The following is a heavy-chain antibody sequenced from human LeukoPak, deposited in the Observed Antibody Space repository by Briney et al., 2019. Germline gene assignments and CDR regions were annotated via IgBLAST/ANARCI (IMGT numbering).Heavy chain of an antibody. CDR2: INPNSGGT. V-gene: IGHV1-2*04. D-gene: IGHD5-24*01. Sequence: ASVKISCKASGYTFTGYYMHWVRQAPGQGLEWVGWINPNSGGTNYAQKFQGWVTMTRDTSISTAYMELSRLRSDDTAVYYCARDRGGYNFDYWGQGTLVTVSS. J-gene: IGHJ4*02. CDR3: ARDRGGYNFDY. CDR1: GYTFTGYY.